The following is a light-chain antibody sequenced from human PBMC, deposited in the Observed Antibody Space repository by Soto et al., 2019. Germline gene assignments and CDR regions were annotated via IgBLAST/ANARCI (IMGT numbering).Light chain of an antibody. CDR1: SSNIGAGYD. V-gene: IGLV1-40*01. CDR2: SNS. Sequence: QSVLTQPPSVSGAPGQRVTISCTGSSSNIGAGYDVHWYQQLPGTAPKLLIYSNSNRASGVPDRFSGSKSGTSASLAITGLQAEDEADYYCQSYDSSLSGHVVFGGGTKLTVL. CDR3: QSYDSSLSGHVV. J-gene: IGLJ2*01.